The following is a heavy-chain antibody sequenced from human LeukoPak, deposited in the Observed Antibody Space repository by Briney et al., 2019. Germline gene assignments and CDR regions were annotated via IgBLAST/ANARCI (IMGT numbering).Heavy chain of an antibody. J-gene: IGHJ4*02. CDR3: ARRFRLSSGYPYFDY. CDR2: IYYSGST. V-gene: IGHV4-39*01. Sequence: SETLSLTCTVSGGSISSSSYYWGWIRQPPGKGLEWIGSIYYSGSTYYNPSLKSRVTISVDTSKNQFSLKLSSVTAADTAVYYCARRFRLSSGYPYFDYWGQGTLVTVSS. CDR1: GGSISSSSYY. D-gene: IGHD3-22*01.